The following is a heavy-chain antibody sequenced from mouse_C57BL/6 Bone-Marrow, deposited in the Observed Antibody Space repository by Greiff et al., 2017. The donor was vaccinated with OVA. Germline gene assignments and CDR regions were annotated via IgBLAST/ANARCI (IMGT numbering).Heavy chain of an antibody. CDR1: GFNIKNTY. Sequence: EVQLQQSVAELVRPGASVKLSCTASGFNIKNTYMHWVKQRPEQGLEWIGRIDPANGNTKYAPKFQGKATITADTSSNTAYLQLSSLTSDDTAIYYCASEYYYGSSYDYAIDYWGQGTSVTVSS. J-gene: IGHJ4*01. V-gene: IGHV14-3*01. D-gene: IGHD1-1*01. CDR2: IDPANGNT. CDR3: ASEYYYGSSYDYAIDY.